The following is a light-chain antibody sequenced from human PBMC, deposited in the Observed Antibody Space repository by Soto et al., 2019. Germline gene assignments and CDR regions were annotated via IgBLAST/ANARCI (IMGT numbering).Light chain of an antibody. CDR3: QQYTPNSRT. CDR1: QSVSNW. V-gene: IGKV1-5*01. J-gene: IGKJ1*01. Sequence: MTQAPATLSVSPGERANLSCRASQSVSNWLAWYQQKPGKAPNLLIYDASSLESGVPSRFSGSGSGTEFTLTISSLQPDDFATYSCQQYTPNSRTFGQGTKVDIK. CDR2: DAS.